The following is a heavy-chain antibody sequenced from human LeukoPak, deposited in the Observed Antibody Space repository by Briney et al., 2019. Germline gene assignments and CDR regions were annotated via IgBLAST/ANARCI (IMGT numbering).Heavy chain of an antibody. J-gene: IGHJ5*02. D-gene: IGHD3-3*01. V-gene: IGHV4-30-4*02. Sequence: SETLSLTCTVSGASISSGDYHWNWIRQPPGKGLEWIGFIHDSGSTYYNPSLKSRVSISRDMSKNQLSLMLSSVTAADTAVYYCARDRGADFWSGYYGPNWFDPWGQGTLVTVSS. CDR3: ARDRGADFWSGYYGPNWFDP. CDR2: IHDSGST. CDR1: GASISSGDYH.